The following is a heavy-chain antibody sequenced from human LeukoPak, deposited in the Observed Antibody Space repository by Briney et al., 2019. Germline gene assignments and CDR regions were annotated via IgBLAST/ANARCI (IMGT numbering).Heavy chain of an antibody. V-gene: IGHV3-23*01. Sequence: GGSLRLSCAASGFTFSAYGVTWVRQAPGKGLEWVSSMGVSGDNVHYADSVKGRFAISRDNSKNTLYLQMNSLRAEDAAVYYCAKDPNGDYVGAFDTWGHGIMVIVSS. CDR2: MGVSGDNV. CDR1: GFTFSAYG. CDR3: AKDPNGDYVGAFDT. D-gene: IGHD4-17*01. J-gene: IGHJ3*02.